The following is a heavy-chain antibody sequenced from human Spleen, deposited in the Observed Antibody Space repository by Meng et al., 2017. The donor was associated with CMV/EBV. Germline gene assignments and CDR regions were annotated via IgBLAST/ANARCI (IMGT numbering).Heavy chain of an antibody. V-gene: IGHV4-59*01. Sequence: SETLSLTCTVSGGSISTYYWSWIRQPPGKGLEWIGYIYYSGSTNYNPSLKSRVTISVETSKNQISLKLSSVNAADTAVYYCAREAYNYGPMGVWGLGTTVTVSS. CDR2: IYYSGST. D-gene: IGHD5-18*01. CDR1: GGSISTYY. J-gene: IGHJ6*02. CDR3: AREAYNYGPMGV.